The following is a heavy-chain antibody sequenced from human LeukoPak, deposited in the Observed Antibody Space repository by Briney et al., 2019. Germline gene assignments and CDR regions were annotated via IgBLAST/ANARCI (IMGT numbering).Heavy chain of an antibody. CDR2: IRYDGSSK. CDR1: GFTFSSYG. CDR3: AKDMYYYGSGSHPDY. Sequence: GGSLRLSCAASGFTFSSYGMHWVRQAPGKGLEWVAFIRYDGSSKYYADSVKGRFTISRDNSKNTLYLQMNSLRAEDTAVYYCAKDMYYYGSGSHPDYWGQGTLVTVSS. D-gene: IGHD3-10*01. J-gene: IGHJ4*02. V-gene: IGHV3-30*02.